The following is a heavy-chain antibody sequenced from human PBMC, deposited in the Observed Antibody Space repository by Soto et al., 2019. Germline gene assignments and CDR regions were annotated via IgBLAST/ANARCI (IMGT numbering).Heavy chain of an antibody. J-gene: IGHJ5*02. D-gene: IGHD4-4*01. CDR2: INPKSDDT. Sequence: QIHWLRRAPGQGLEWMGRINPKSDDTNYAQKFQGRVTMTRDTSIDTAYLELTGLTSDDTATYYCARKHSLDYIRWGLDPWGQGTLVTVSS. CDR3: ARKHSLDYIRWGLDP. CDR1: Q. V-gene: IGHV1-2*02.